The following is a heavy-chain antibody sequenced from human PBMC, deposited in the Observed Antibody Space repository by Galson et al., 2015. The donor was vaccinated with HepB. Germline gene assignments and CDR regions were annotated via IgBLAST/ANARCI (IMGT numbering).Heavy chain of an antibody. CDR2: ITSSGGKT. CDR3: AKDGIMVANNPYQLHF. CDR1: GFTFSRYA. J-gene: IGHJ4*02. Sequence: SLRLSCAASGFTFSRYAMTWVRQAPGKGLEWVSSITSSGGKTYYTDSVKGRFTISRDNSRNTVLLQLNSLRAGDTAVYYCAKDGIMVANNPYQLHFWGQGTLVSVSS. D-gene: IGHD2-15*01. V-gene: IGHV3-23*01.